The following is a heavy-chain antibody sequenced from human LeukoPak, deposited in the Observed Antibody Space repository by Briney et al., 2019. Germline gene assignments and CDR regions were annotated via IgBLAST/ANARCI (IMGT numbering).Heavy chain of an antibody. CDR2: ISGSGDKT. CDR3: AKDTTAWWYHRAHMNV. D-gene: IGHD2-15*01. V-gene: IGHV3-23*01. Sequence: GSLRLSCAASGFSLSSYALSWVRQAPGGGLEWVAAISGSGDKTYHADSVKGRFTISKDNSENRLSLQMDSLRAEDTAVYFCAKDTTAWWYHRAHMNVWGKGTTVTVSS. CDR1: GFSLSSYA. J-gene: IGHJ6*03.